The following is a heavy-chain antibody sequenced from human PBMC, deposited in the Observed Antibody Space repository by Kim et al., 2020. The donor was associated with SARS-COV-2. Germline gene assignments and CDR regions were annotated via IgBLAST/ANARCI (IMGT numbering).Heavy chain of an antibody. V-gene: IGHV3-53*01. CDR1: GLTISDNY. J-gene: IGHJ4*02. CDR3: ATPGGGSNKRTNLHF. Sequence: GGSLRLSCTGSGLTISDNYMNWVRQAPGKGLEWVSLIQRDGDTDFSESVKGRFTVSRDRAQNTLHLQMNSLRVEDAAVYYCATPGGGSNKRTNLHFWGQGTVVTVSS. CDR2: IQRDGDT. D-gene: IGHD6-13*01.